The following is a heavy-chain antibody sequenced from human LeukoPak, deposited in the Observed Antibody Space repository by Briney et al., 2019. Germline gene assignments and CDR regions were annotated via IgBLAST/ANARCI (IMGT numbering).Heavy chain of an antibody. CDR2: INPIFGTA. D-gene: IGHD4-17*01. V-gene: IGHV1-69*13. CDR3: ATDYGDHAYYFEY. CDR1: GGIFRRYA. J-gene: IGHJ4*02. Sequence: ASVKVSCKASGGIFRRYAVSWVRQAPGQGLEWMGGINPIFGTATYAQRFQGRVTITADESTSTLHMELSSLRSEDTAVYYCATDYGDHAYYFEYWGQGTLVTVSS.